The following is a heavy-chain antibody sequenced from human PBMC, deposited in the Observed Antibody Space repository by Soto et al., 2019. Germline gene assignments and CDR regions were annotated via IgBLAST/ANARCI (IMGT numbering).Heavy chain of an antibody. CDR3: ARDGSGSYYANLDF. D-gene: IGHD3-10*01. J-gene: IGHJ4*02. V-gene: IGHV4-39*02. CDR1: GDSISSSSYY. Sequence: SETLSLTCTVSGDSISSSSYYWSWIRQPPGKGLEWIGSIYYSGSTYYNSSLKSRVTISVDTSKSQFSLKLSSVTAEDSAVYYCARDGSGSYYANLDFWGQGTLVTVSS. CDR2: IYYSGST.